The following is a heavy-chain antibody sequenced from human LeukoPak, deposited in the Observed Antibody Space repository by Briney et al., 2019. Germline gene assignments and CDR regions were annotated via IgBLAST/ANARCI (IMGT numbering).Heavy chain of an antibody. V-gene: IGHV3-30-3*01. CDR1: GFTFSNYA. D-gene: IGHD3-22*01. Sequence: GGSLRLSCAASGFTFSNYAMHWVRQAPGKGLEWVAVISFDVSNKYYADSVKGRFTISRDNSKNTLYLQMNSLRAEDTAVYYCARDRTRQWLDDAFDIWGQGTMVTVSS. CDR3: ARDRTRQWLDDAFDI. J-gene: IGHJ3*02. CDR2: ISFDVSNK.